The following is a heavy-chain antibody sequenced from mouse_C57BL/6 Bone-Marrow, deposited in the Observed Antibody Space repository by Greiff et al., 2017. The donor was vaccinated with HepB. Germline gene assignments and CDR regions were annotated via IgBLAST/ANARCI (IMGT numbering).Heavy chain of an antibody. CDR1: GYTLTSYG. CDR2: IYPRSGNT. CDR3: ARRGLRRGGY. D-gene: IGHD2-4*01. J-gene: IGHJ2*01. Sequence: VQLQQSGAELARPGASVKLSCKASGYTLTSYGISWVKQRTGQGLEWIGEIYPRSGNTYYNEKFKGKATITADKSSSTAYMELRSLTSEDSAVYFCARRGLRRGGYWGQGTTLTVSS. V-gene: IGHV1-81*01.